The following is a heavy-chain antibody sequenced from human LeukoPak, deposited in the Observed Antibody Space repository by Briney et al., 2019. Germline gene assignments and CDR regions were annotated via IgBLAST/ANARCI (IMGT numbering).Heavy chain of an antibody. J-gene: IGHJ5*02. D-gene: IGHD6-13*01. Sequence: SVKVSCKASGGTFSSYAISWVRQAPGQGLEWMGGIIPIFGTANYAQKFQGRVTITADESTSTAYMELRSLRSDDTAMYYCVRVGQQLILWFDPWGQGTLVTVSS. V-gene: IGHV1-69*13. CDR3: VRVGQQLILWFDP. CDR2: IIPIFGTA. CDR1: GGTFSSYA.